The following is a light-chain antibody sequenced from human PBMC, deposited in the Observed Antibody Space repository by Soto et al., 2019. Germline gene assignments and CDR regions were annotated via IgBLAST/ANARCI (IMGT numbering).Light chain of an antibody. Sequence: EIVLTQSPGTLSLSPGERATLSCRASQSVGSTYLAWYQQKPGQAPRLLILGASSRATGIPDRFSGSVSGSDFILTINRLEPEDFAVYYCQQYGSSHTFGQGTRLEIK. CDR1: QSVGSTY. J-gene: IGKJ5*01. CDR2: GAS. CDR3: QQYGSSHT. V-gene: IGKV3-20*01.